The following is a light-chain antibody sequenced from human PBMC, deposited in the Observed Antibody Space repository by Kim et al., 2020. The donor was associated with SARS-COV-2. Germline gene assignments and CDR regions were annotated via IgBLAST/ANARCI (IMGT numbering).Light chain of an antibody. V-gene: IGLV1-44*01. Sequence: GQRVIISCSGSSSNIGTDAVNWYQQLPGTAPKLLIYTNDQRPSGVPDRFSGSKSGTSASLAISGLQSEDEADYYCATWDDILSAWVFGGGTKLTVL. CDR3: ATWDDILSAWV. J-gene: IGLJ3*02. CDR1: SSNIGTDA. CDR2: TND.